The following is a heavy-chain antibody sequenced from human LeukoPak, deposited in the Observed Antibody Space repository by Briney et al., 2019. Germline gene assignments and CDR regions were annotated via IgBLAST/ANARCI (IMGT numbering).Heavy chain of an antibody. V-gene: IGHV3-21*01. J-gene: IGHJ4*02. Sequence: GGSLRLSCAASAFTFSRYSMNWVRQAPGKGLEWVSSISSSSSHIYNADSVKGRFTISRDNAENSLYLQMNSLRAEDTAMYYCARARDGYNHGLDYWGQGTLVTVSA. CDR3: ARARDGYNHGLDY. CDR2: ISSSSSHI. D-gene: IGHD5-24*01. CDR1: AFTFSRYS.